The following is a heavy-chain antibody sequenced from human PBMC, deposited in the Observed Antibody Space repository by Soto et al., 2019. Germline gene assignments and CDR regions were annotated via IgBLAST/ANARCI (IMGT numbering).Heavy chain of an antibody. J-gene: IGHJ6*02. CDR1: GGSISSSSYY. Sequence: SXTLSLTCTVSGGSISSSSYYCGWIRQRRGKWLEWIGSIYYSGSTYYNPSLKSRAIISVDTSKNQFSLKLTSVTAEDTALYFCASSSFLRSGDLFHGLDVWGQGTTVTVSS. CDR2: IYYSGST. V-gene: IGHV4-39*07. CDR3: ASSSFLRSGDLFHGLDV. D-gene: IGHD3-10*01.